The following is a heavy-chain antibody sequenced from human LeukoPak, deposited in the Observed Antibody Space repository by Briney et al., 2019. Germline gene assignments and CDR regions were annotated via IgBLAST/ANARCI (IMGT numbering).Heavy chain of an antibody. V-gene: IGHV1-46*01. J-gene: IGHJ4*02. Sequence: ASVKVSRKASGNTFTTYYIHWVRHAPGQGLEWMGIINPSGATTNYAQKFQGRVTMTRDTSTSTVYMELSSLRSEDTAVYYCATEHITGSYYSDWGQGTLVTVSS. CDR1: GNTFTTYY. CDR2: INPSGATT. D-gene: IGHD3-10*01. CDR3: ATEHITGSYYSD.